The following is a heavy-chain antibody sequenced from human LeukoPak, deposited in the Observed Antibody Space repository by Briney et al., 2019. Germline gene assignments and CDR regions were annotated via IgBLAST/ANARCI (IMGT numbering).Heavy chain of an antibody. CDR3: ARGGYCGGDCYFYY. Sequence: SETLSLTCTVSGGSISSGNYYWSWIRQPAGKGLEWIGRIYSSGSTNYNPSLKSRVTISVDTSKNQFSLKLSSVTAADTAVYYCARGGYCGGDCYFYYWGQGTLVTVSS. CDR2: IYSSGST. J-gene: IGHJ4*02. V-gene: IGHV4-61*02. D-gene: IGHD2-21*02. CDR1: GGSISSGNYY.